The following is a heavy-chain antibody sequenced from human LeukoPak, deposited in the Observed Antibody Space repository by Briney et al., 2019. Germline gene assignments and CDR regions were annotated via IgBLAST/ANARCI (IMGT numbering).Heavy chain of an antibody. J-gene: IGHJ4*02. Sequence: GGSLRLSCAASGFTFRSYAMSWVRQAPGNGLEWVSAIGGSDGKTYYADSVKGRFTISRDNSKNTRYLQMKTLRAEAPGLSYXXXXAHYPHMGTYLVTIDSWGQGTLVTVSS. CDR3: XXXAHYPHMGTYLVTIDS. CDR1: GFTFRSYA. D-gene: IGHD3-9*01. CDR2: IGGSDGKT. V-gene: IGHV3-23*01.